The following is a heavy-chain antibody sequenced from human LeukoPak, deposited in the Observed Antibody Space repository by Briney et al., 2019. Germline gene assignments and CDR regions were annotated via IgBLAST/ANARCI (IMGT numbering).Heavy chain of an antibody. Sequence: GGSLRLSCAASGFTFSNYWMNWVRQAPGKGLEWVSGISWNSGSIGYADSVKGRFTISRDNSKNTLYLQMNSLRAEDTAVYYCAKAKTGAIGPDYWGQGTLVTVSS. CDR3: AKAKTGAIGPDY. D-gene: IGHD1-26*01. CDR2: ISWNSGSI. CDR1: GFTFSNYW. V-gene: IGHV3-9*01. J-gene: IGHJ4*02.